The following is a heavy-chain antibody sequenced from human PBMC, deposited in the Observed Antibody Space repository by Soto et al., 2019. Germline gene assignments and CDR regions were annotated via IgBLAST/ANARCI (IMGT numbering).Heavy chain of an antibody. CDR1: GFTVSSKY. CDR2: IQSGGPT. CDR3: ARDDVLFDGGRCYGVPLDV. D-gene: IGHD2-15*01. Sequence: EVHLVESGGGLVQPGGSLRLSCAASGFTVSSKYMSWVRQAPGTGLEWVSLIQSGGPTYYEDSVKGRFTISRDTSEYTLHLQMDSLRAEDTAVYYCARDDVLFDGGRCYGVPLDVWCKGTTFTVSS. J-gene: IGHJ6*04. V-gene: IGHV3-66*01.